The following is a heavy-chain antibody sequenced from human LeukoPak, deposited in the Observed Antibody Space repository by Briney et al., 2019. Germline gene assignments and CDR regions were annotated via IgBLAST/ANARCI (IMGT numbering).Heavy chain of an antibody. D-gene: IGHD2-2*01. V-gene: IGHV1-2*02. CDR2: INPNSGGT. CDR1: GYTFTGYY. J-gene: IGHJ6*03. CDR3: AINAYCSSNSCWGNYYYYYMDV. Sequence: GASVKVSCKASGYTFTGYYMHWVRQAPGQGLEWMGWINPNSGGTNYAQKFQGRVTMTRDTSISTAYMELSSLRSADTAMYYCAINAYCSSNSCWGNYYYYYMDVWGKGTTVTVSS.